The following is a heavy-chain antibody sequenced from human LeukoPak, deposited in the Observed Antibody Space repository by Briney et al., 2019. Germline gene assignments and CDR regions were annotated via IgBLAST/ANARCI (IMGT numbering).Heavy chain of an antibody. CDR1: GFTFSSYA. J-gene: IGHJ4*02. CDR3: AKDKGGLAVAGPFNY. D-gene: IGHD6-19*01. V-gene: IGHV3-23*01. Sequence: GGSLRLSCAASGFTFSSYAMSWVRQAPGKGLEWVSAISGSGGSTYYADSVKGRFTISRDNAENTLYLQMNSLRAEDTAVYYCAKDKGGLAVAGPFNYWGQGSLVTVSS. CDR2: ISGSGGST.